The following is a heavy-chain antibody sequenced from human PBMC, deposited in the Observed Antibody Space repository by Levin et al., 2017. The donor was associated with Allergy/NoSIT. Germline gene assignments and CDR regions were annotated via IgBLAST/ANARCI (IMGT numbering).Heavy chain of an antibody. CDR1: GGSISSSSYY. CDR3: ARLPALRYFDWLSPIDY. V-gene: IGHV4-39*01. D-gene: IGHD3-9*01. Sequence: SETLSLTCTVSGGSISSSSYYWGWIRQPPGKGLEWIGSIYYSGSTYYNPSLKSRVTISVDTSKNQFSLKLSSVTAADTAVYYCARLPALRYFDWLSPIDYWGQGTLVTVSS. CDR2: IYYSGST. J-gene: IGHJ4*02.